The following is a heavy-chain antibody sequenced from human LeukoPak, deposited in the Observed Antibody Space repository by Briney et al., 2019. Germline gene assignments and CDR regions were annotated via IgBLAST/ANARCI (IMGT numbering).Heavy chain of an antibody. J-gene: IGHJ4*02. V-gene: IGHV3-7*01. Sequence: PGGSLRLSCAASRFSFSNYWMSWVRQAPGKGLEWVANIKQDGSEKYYVDSVKGRFTISRDNAKNSLYLQMNSLRAEDTAVYYCARERGAGWFYSPYYFDYWGQGTLVTVSS. CDR2: IKQDGSEK. CDR3: ARERGAGWFYSPYYFDY. D-gene: IGHD3-10*01. CDR1: RFSFSNYW.